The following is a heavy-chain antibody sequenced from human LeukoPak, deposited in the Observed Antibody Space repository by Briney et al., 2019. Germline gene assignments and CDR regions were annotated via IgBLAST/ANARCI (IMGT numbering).Heavy chain of an antibody. CDR1: GFTFSSYA. CDR3: AKVTWEQTGDY. D-gene: IGHD1-26*01. CDR2: ISDSGGRT. V-gene: IGHV3-23*01. Sequence: EAGGSLRLSCAASGFTFSSYAMSWVRQAPGKGLEWVSGISDSGGRTYYADSVKGRVTISRDNSKNTLYLQMNSLRAEDTAVYYCAKVTWEQTGDYWGQGSLVTVSS. J-gene: IGHJ4*02.